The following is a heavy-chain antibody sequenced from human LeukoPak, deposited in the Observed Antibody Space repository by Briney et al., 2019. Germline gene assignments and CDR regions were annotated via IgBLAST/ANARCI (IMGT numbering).Heavy chain of an antibody. CDR3: AKDPFTFDGDYGDT. J-gene: IGHJ4*02. D-gene: IGHD4-17*01. CDR2: ISKSDDRT. CDR1: GFTLSDYD. V-gene: IGHV3-23*01. Sequence: PGGSLRLSCVASGFTLSDYDMTWVRQRPGKGLEWVSSISKSDDRTYYADSVKGRFTISRVNSKSTVYLQMSSLRAEDTAVYYCAKDPFTFDGDYGDTWGQGTLVTVSS.